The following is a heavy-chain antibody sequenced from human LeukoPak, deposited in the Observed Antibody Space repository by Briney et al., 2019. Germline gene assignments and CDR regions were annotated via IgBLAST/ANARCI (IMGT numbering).Heavy chain of an antibody. CDR2: VSFDGAHK. CDR3: VRARAGGLDY. CDR1: GFTFRHYA. J-gene: IGHJ4*02. Sequence: PERSLRLSCAASGFTFRHYAVHWVRQAPGRGLEWVAVVSFDGAHKYYAESVKGRFTISKDNSKNTLFLQMDSLRLGDTALYYCVRARAGGLDYWGQGTLVTVSS. V-gene: IGHV3-30*04. D-gene: IGHD3-16*01.